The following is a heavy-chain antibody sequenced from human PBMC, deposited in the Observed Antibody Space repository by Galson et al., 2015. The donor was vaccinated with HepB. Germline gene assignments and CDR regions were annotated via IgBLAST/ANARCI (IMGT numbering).Heavy chain of an antibody. V-gene: IGHV2-5*02. CDR1: GLSHNTSGVG. CDR2: IYWDDNK. CDR3: ARRLGAYFDS. J-gene: IGHJ4*02. D-gene: IGHD3-16*01. Sequence: PALLKPTQTVTLTCTLSGLSHNTSGVGVGWIRQPPGKALEWLALIYWDDNKRYSPSLKTRLTITKDTSKTQVVLTMTNMDPVDPATFYYARRLGAYFDSWGQAPLVT.